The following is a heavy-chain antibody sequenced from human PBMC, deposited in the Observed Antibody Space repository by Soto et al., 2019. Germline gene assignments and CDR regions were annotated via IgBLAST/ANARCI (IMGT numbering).Heavy chain of an antibody. J-gene: IGHJ3*02. CDR1: GFTFSDYY. Sequence: GGSLRLSCASSGFTFSDYYMTWIRQAPGKGLEWVSYISSSGSGIYYPDSVKGRFTISRDNAKKSLYLQMSSLRAEDTAVYYCARAYSDAFDIWGQGTMVTVSS. CDR2: ISSSGSGI. D-gene: IGHD2-15*01. V-gene: IGHV3-11*01. CDR3: ARAYSDAFDI.